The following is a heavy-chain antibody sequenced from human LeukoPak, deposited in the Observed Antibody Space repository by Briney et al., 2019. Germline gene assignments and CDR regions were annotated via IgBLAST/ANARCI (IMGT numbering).Heavy chain of an antibody. D-gene: IGHD1-1*01. Sequence: PSEALSLTCTVSGGSLSGFFWSWIRQPPGKGLEWIGYVYNSGSTDYNPSLRSRVTISEDRSNNQFPLKLNFVTAADTAVYYCARASPNWNPPDYWGQGTLVTVSS. J-gene: IGHJ4*02. CDR1: GGSLSGFF. CDR2: VYNSGST. V-gene: IGHV4-59*08. CDR3: ARASPNWNPPDY.